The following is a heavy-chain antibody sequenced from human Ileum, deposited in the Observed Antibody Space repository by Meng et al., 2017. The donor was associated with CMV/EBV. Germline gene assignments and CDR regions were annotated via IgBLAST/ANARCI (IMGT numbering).Heavy chain of an antibody. J-gene: IGHJ6*02. CDR2: INWNGGST. D-gene: IGHD6-13*01. V-gene: IGHV3-20*04. CDR3: ARKSGAAAGRLPGNYYGMDV. CDR1: GFTFDDYG. Sequence: SCAASGFTFDDYGMSWVRQAPGKGLEWVSGINWNGGSTGYADSVKGRFTISRDNAKNSLYLQMNSLRAEDTALYYCARKSGAAAGRLPGNYYGMDVWGQGTTVTVSS.